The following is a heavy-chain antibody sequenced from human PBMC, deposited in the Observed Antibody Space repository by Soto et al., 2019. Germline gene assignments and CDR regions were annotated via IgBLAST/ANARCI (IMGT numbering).Heavy chain of an antibody. CDR2: ISVNSGNT. V-gene: IGHV1-18*01. CDR3: AGGTRVGQGFDY. CDR1: GDTFASYG. D-gene: IGHD2-2*01. Sequence: QVQLVQSGAEVKKPGASVKVSCKPSGDTFASYGISWVRQAPGQGLEWMGWISVNSGNTNYAQNFQGRVTMTTDTSTTTVFMELRSLRSDETAVYYCAGGTRVGQGFDYWGQGTLVTVSS. J-gene: IGHJ4*02.